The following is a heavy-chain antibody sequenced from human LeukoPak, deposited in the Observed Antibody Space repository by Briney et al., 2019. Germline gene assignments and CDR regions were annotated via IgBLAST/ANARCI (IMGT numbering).Heavy chain of an antibody. V-gene: IGHV3-30*18. D-gene: IGHD3-16*02. CDR2: ISYDGSNK. J-gene: IGHJ4*02. CDR1: GFTFSSYG. CDR3: AKVLLRLGELSPFDY. Sequence: GGSLRLSCAASGFTFSSYGMHWVRQAPGKGLEWVAVISYDGSNKYYADSVKGRFTIFRDNSKNTLYLQMNSLRAEDTAVYYCAKVLLRLGELSPFDYWGQGTLVTVSS.